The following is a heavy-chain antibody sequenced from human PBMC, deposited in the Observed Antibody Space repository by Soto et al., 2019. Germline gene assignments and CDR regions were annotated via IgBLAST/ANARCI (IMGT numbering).Heavy chain of an antibody. Sequence: ASVKVSCKASGYTFISHGISWVRQAPGQGLEWMGWISGKNGNTNYAQKFQGRVTLTTDTSTSTAYLELRSLRSDDTAVYYCARVSSSIVVVPDYGMDVWGKGTTVTVSS. V-gene: IGHV1-18*04. D-gene: IGHD2-2*01. CDR3: ARVSSSIVVVPDYGMDV. J-gene: IGHJ6*04. CDR2: ISGKNGNT. CDR1: GYTFISHG.